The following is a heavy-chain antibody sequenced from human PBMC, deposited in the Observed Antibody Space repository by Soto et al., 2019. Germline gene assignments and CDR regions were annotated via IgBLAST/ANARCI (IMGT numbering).Heavy chain of an antibody. Sequence: GGSLRLSCAASGLTFYDYAMSWVRQAPGKGLEWVSAITGSSGDTYYADSVKGRFTISRDNSDSTLYLQVTSLRAEDTAVYYCAKGSASSRPYYFDYWGQGTLVTVSS. V-gene: IGHV3-23*01. J-gene: IGHJ4*02. CDR3: AKGSASSRPYYFDY. D-gene: IGHD6-6*01. CDR2: ITGSSGDT. CDR1: GLTFYDYA.